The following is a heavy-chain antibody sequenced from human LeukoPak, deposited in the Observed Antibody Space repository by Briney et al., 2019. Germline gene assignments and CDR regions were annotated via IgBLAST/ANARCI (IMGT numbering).Heavy chain of an antibody. D-gene: IGHD5-12*01. Sequence: GGSLRLSCAVSGFTFTSYGVHWVRQAPGKGLEWVADIWYDGSNKYYADSVKGRFTISRDNSKNTVSLQMTSLRAEDTAVYYCARAYSGYSSRGFDYWGQGTLVSVSS. J-gene: IGHJ4*02. CDR1: GFTFTSYG. CDR3: ARAYSGYSSRGFDY. V-gene: IGHV3-33*01. CDR2: IWYDGSNK.